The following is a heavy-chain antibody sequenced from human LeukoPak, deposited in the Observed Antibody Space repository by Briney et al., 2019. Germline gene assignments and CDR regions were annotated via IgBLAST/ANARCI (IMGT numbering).Heavy chain of an antibody. CDR3: ARDRDSSGLRDFDL. CDR1: GGSISYNY. J-gene: IGHJ2*01. V-gene: IGHV4-4*07. CDR2: LSSGGST. D-gene: IGHD3-22*01. Sequence: SETLSLTCSVSGGSISYNYWSWIRQPAGKGLEWIGRLSSGGSTNYSPSLKSRLTISIDTSKNQLSLQPSSVTAADTAVYYCARDRDSSGLRDFDLWGRGTLVTVSA.